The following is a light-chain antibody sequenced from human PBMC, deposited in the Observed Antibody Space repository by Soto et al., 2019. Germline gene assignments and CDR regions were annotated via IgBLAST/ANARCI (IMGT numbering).Light chain of an antibody. Sequence: DIQMTQSPYSLSASVGDRVSITCRASQSIGTFLNWYQQKPGEAPNLLIHTSFTLYSGVPSRFSGRGSGTEFTLTISSLQPDDFATYYCQQYNSYWTFGQGTRWIS. CDR3: QQYNSYWT. CDR1: QSIGTF. CDR2: TSF. V-gene: IGKV1-5*01. J-gene: IGKJ1*01.